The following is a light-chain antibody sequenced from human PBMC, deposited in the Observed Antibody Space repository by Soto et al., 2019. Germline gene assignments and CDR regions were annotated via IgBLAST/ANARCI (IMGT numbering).Light chain of an antibody. Sequence: QSVLTQPPSSSGTPGQRVPISCAGSNANIGSNTVNWYQQLPGTAPKLLIYNNNQRPSGVPDRFSGSKSGTSASLAISGLQPEDEADYYCAACDDSRNKVFGTGTKLTVL. V-gene: IGLV1-44*01. J-gene: IGLJ1*01. CDR2: NNN. CDR1: NANIGSNT. CDR3: AACDDSRNKV.